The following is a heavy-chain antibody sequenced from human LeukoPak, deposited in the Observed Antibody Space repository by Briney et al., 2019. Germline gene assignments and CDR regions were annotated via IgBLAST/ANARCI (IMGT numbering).Heavy chain of an antibody. Sequence: GESLKISCKGPGYSFTSYWIGRVRQMPGKGLEWMGIIYPGDSDTRYSPSFQGQVTISADKSISTAYLQWSSLKASDTAMYHCARHQNMGGATEVNWFDPWGQETLVTVSS. V-gene: IGHV5-51*01. CDR1: GYSFTSYW. J-gene: IGHJ5*02. D-gene: IGHD1-26*01. CDR3: ARHQNMGGATEVNWFDP. CDR2: IYPGDSDT.